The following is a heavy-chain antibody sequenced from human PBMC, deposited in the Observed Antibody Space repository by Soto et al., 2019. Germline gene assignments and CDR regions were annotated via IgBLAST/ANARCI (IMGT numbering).Heavy chain of an antibody. V-gene: IGHV3-30-3*01. Sequence: QVQLVESGGGVVQPGRSLRLSCAASGFTFSSYAMHWVRQAPGKGLEWVAVISYDGSNKYYADSVKGRFTISRDNSKNTLYLEMNSLRAEDTAVYYCARGSVDSSGCYGGYYYGMDVWGQVTTVTVSS. CDR1: GFTFSSYA. J-gene: IGHJ6*02. D-gene: IGHD6-19*01. CDR2: ISYDGSNK. CDR3: ARGSVDSSGCYGGYYYGMDV.